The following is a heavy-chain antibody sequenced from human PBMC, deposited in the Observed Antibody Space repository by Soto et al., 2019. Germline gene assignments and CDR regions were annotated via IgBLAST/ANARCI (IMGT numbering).Heavy chain of an antibody. CDR3: ARDRVRRDNKPYGMDV. CDR2: IFYTGST. CDR1: GDSIASGPYY. V-gene: IGHV4-31*03. Sequence: QVQLQESGPGLVKPSQTLSLTCTVSGDSIASGPYYWTWIRQHPRKGLEWIGNIFYTGSTYYNPSLQSRVSISVDTSKNQFSLRLTSVTAADTAIYYCARDRVRRDNKPYGMDVW. J-gene: IGHJ6*01. D-gene: IGHD2-21*01.